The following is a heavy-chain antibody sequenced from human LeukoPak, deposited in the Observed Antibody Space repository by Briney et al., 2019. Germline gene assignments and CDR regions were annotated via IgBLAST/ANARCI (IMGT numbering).Heavy chain of an antibody. CDR3: AKNPTSLTTWYYYYMDV. V-gene: IGHV3-48*01. CDR1: GFTFSSYS. J-gene: IGHJ6*03. CDR2: ISSSGGTI. Sequence: GGSLRLSCAASGFTFSSYSMNWVRQAPGKGLEWVSYISSSGGTIYYADSVKGRFTISRDNAKNSLYLQMNSLRAEDTAVYYCAKNPTSLTTWYYYYMDVWGKGTTVTVSS. D-gene: IGHD4-11*01.